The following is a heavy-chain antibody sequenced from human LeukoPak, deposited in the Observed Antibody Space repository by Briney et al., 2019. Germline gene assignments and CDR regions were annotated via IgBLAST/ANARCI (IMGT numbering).Heavy chain of an antibody. CDR1: GGTFSSYA. V-gene: IGHV1-69*05. CDR2: IIPIFGTA. CDR3: ARAVSSSRRYYYYYYMDV. D-gene: IGHD6-6*01. J-gene: IGHJ6*03. Sequence: SVKVSCKASGGTFSSYAISWVRQAPGQGLEWMGGIIPIFGTANYAQKFQGRVTITTDESTSTAYMELSSLRSEDTAVYYCARAVSSSRRYYYYYYMDVWGKGITVTVSS.